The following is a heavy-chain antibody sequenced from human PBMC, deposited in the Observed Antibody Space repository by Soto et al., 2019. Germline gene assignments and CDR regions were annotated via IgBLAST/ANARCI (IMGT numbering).Heavy chain of an antibody. CDR2: IIPILGIA. J-gene: IGHJ6*03. Sequence: SVKVSCKASGGTFSSYTISWVRQAPGQGLEWIGRIIPILGIANYARKFQGRVTITADKSTSTAYMELSSLRSEDTAVYYCASSGDVSSNYYYYYMDVWGKGTTVTVSS. CDR3: ASSGDVSSNYYYYYMDV. V-gene: IGHV1-69*02. CDR1: GGTFSSYT. D-gene: IGHD3-10*01.